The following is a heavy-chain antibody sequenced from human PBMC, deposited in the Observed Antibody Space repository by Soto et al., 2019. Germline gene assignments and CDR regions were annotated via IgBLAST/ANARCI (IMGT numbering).Heavy chain of an antibody. CDR1: GGSLSSGGYY. Sequence: SETLSLTCTVSGGSLSSGGYYWSWIRQHPGKGLEWIGYIYYSGSTYYNPSLKSRVTISVDTSKNQFSLKLSSVTAADTAVYYCARDRAWFGELPDYYYYGMDVWAQGTTVTVSS. V-gene: IGHV4-31*03. CDR2: IYYSGST. J-gene: IGHJ6*02. D-gene: IGHD3-10*01. CDR3: ARDRAWFGELPDYYYYGMDV.